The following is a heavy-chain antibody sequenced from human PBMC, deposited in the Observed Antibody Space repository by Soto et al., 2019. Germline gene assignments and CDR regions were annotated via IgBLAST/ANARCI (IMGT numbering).Heavy chain of an antibody. CDR2: SRNKANGYTT. CDR3: VRVPATAPRDLDN. V-gene: IGHV3-72*01. J-gene: IGHJ4*02. D-gene: IGHD2-21*02. CDR1: GFSFSDHY. Sequence: EVQVVESGGGLVQPGGSLRLSCAASGFSFSDHYMDWVRQAPGKGLEWVGRSRNKANGYTTGYAASVEGRFTISRDDSKNSLYLQMDSLKTEDTAVYYCVRVPATAPRDLDNWGQGTLVTVSS.